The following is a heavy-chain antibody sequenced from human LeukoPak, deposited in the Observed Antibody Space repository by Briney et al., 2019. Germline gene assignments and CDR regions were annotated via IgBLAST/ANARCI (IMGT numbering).Heavy chain of an antibody. J-gene: IGHJ5*02. D-gene: IGHD3-3*01. CDR2: IYHSGST. CDR3: ARDRYDDFWSAAPRPWFDP. CDR1: GYSISSGYY. V-gene: IGHV4-38-2*02. Sequence: SETLSLTCTVSGYSISSGYYWGWIRQPPGKGLEWIGSIYHSGSTYYNPSLKSRVTISVDTSKNQFSLKLSSVTAADTAVYYCARDRYDDFWSAAPRPWFDPWGQGTLVTVSS.